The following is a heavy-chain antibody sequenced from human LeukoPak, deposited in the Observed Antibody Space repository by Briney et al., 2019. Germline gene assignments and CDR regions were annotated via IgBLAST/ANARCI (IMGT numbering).Heavy chain of an antibody. CDR3: ASHRAGPTDY. J-gene: IGHJ4*02. Sequence: PSETLSLTCAVYGGSFSGYYWSWIRQPPGKGLEWIGEINHSGSTNYNPSLKTRVTISVDTSKTQFSLKLSSVTAADTAVYYCASHRAGPTDYWGQGTLVTVSS. CDR1: GGSFSGYY. V-gene: IGHV4-34*01. CDR2: INHSGST.